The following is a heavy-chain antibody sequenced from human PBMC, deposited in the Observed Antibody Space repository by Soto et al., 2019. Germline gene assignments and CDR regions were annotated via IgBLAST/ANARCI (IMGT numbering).Heavy chain of an antibody. J-gene: IGHJ4*02. D-gene: IGHD2-21*02. CDR1: GFTFSSYA. CDR2: ISGSGGST. V-gene: IGHV3-23*01. Sequence: EVQLLESGGGLVQPGGSLRLSCAASGFTFSSYATSWVRQAPGKGLEWVSAISGSGGSTYYADSVKGRFNISRDNSKNTLYLQMNSLRAEDTAVYYCAKGEAYCGGDCYSRRFDYWGQGTLVTVSS. CDR3: AKGEAYCGGDCYSRRFDY.